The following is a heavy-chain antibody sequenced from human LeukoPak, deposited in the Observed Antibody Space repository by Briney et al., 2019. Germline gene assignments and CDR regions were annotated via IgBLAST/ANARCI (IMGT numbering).Heavy chain of an antibody. CDR1: GDSVSSNSAA. CDR2: TYYRSKWYN. CDR3: ARGGMYYDFWSGYRASYYFDY. J-gene: IGHJ4*02. V-gene: IGHV6-1*01. D-gene: IGHD3-3*01. Sequence: SQTLSLTCAISGDSVSSNSAAWNWIRQSPSRGLEWLGRTYYRSKWYNDYAVSVKSRITINPDTSKNQFSLQLNSVTPEDTAVYYCARGGMYYDFWSGYRASYYFDYWGQGTLVTVSS.